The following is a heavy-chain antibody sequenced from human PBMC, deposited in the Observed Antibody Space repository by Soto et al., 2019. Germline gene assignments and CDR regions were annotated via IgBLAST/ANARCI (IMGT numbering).Heavy chain of an antibody. V-gene: IGHV3-74*01. CDR2: ISSDGSSI. Sequence: EVQLVESGGGFVQPGGSLRLSWAASGFTFSSYWMHWVRQAPGAGPVWVSRISSDGSSIYYADSVKGRFTVSRDNAKNTLYLQMSSLRADDTAVYYCGRSREGYSYFEHWGQGILVTVSS. D-gene: IGHD4-4*01. CDR1: GFTFSSYW. J-gene: IGHJ4*02. CDR3: GRSREGYSYFEH.